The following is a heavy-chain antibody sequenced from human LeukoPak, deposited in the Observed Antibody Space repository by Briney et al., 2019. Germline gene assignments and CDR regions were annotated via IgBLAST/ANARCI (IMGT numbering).Heavy chain of an antibody. V-gene: IGHV1-2*02. CDR1: GYTFTGYY. Sequence: GASVKVSCKASGYTFTGYYMHWVRQAPGQGLEWTGWINPNSGGTNYAQKFQGRVTMTRDTSISTAYMELSRLRSDDTAVYYCAREALTFSNWFDPWGQGTLVTVSS. J-gene: IGHJ5*02. CDR2: INPNSGGT. D-gene: IGHD4/OR15-4a*01. CDR3: AREALTFSNWFDP.